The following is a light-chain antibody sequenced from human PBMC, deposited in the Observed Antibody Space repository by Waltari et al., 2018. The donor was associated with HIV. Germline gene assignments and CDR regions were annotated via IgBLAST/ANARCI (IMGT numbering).Light chain of an antibody. CDR3: GTWDSSLNAWV. Sequence: QSVLTQPPSVSAAPGQKVTIPCSGSSSNIGNNSVTWYQQRPGTAPKLLIYDNNKRPSGIPDRFSGSKSGTSATLGITGLQTGDEADYYCGTWDSSLNAWVFGGGTKLTVL. J-gene: IGLJ3*02. V-gene: IGLV1-51*01. CDR1: SSNIGNNS. CDR2: DNN.